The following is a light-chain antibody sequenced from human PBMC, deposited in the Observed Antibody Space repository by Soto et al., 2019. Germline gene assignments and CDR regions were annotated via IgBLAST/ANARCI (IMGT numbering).Light chain of an antibody. CDR2: GES. Sequence: EIVLTQSPGTLSLSPGEKATLSCRASQSVSSVSLAWYQQKPGQAPRLLVYGESTRATGIPDRFSGSGSGTDFTLTISRLEPEDFAVYYCQQYGGSPLVTFGQGTKLEIK. V-gene: IGKV3-20*01. CDR1: QSVSSVS. CDR3: QQYGGSPLVT. J-gene: IGKJ2*01.